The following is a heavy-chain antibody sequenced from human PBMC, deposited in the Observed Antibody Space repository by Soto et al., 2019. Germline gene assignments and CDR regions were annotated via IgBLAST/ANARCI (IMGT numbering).Heavy chain of an antibody. J-gene: IGHJ4*02. D-gene: IGHD3-22*01. V-gene: IGHV4-59*01. CDR3: ARSLSGYFKYYFDY. Sequence: SETLSLTCTVSGGSISSYYWSWIRQPPGKGLEWIGYIYYSGSTNYNPSLKSRVTISVDTSKNQFSLKLSSVTAADTAVYYCARSLSGYFKYYFDYWGQGTLVTVSS. CDR1: GGSISSYY. CDR2: IYYSGST.